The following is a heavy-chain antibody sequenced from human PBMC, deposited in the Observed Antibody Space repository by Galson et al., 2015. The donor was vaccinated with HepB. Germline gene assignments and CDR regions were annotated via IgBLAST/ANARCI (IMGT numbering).Heavy chain of an antibody. V-gene: IGHV1-69*04. CDR1: GGTFSSYA. CDR2: IIPILGIA. D-gene: IGHD6-19*01. Sequence: SCKASGGTFSSYAISWVRQAPGQGLEWMGRIIPILGIANYAQKFQGRVTITADKSTSTAYMELSSLRSEDTAVYYCARGSVSLPQWLVPDDYWGQGTLVTVSS. CDR3: ARGSVSLPQWLVPDDY. J-gene: IGHJ4*02.